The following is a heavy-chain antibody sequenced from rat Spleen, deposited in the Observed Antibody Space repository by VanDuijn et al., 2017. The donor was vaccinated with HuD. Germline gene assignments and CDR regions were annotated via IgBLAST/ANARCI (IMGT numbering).Heavy chain of an antibody. CDR1: GFSLTTHH. V-gene: IGHV2-72*01. J-gene: IGHJ4*01. Sequence: QVQLKESGPGLVQPSQTLSLTCTVSGFSLTTHHVSWVRQPPGKSLVWMGTIWAGGGTNHNSAVQSRLSISRDTSKSQVFLKMNSLQPEDTGTYYCARHLREASGVMDVWGQGASVTVSS. CDR2: IWAGGGT. D-gene: IGHD4-3*01. CDR3: ARHLREASGVMDV.